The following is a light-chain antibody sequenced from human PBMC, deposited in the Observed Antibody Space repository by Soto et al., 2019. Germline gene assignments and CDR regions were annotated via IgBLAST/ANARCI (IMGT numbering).Light chain of an antibody. CDR2: DAS. V-gene: IGKV3-11*01. CDR1: QSVSSY. J-gene: IGKJ1*01. Sequence: EIVLTQSPATLSLSPGERATLSWRASQSVSSYLAWYQQKPGQAPRLLIYDASNRATGIPARFSGSGSGTDFTLTISSLEPEDFAVYYCQQRGNWPWTFGQGTKVEIK. CDR3: QQRGNWPWT.